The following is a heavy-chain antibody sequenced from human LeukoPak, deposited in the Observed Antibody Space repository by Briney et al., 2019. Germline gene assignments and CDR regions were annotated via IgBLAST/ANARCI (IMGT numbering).Heavy chain of an antibody. D-gene: IGHD6-19*01. Sequence: GGSLRLSCAASGFSFSNYSMNWVRQAPGKGLEWVSFISSSSSYIYYADSVKGRFTISRDNAKNSLYLQMNSLRAEDTAIYYCARALAVAAYFDYRGKGTLVTVSS. J-gene: IGHJ4*02. CDR2: ISSSSSYI. CDR1: GFSFSNYS. CDR3: ARALAVAAYFDY. V-gene: IGHV3-21*01.